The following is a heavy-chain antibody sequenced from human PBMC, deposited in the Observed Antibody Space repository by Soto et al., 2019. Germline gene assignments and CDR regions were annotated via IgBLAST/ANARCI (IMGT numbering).Heavy chain of an antibody. CDR3: AREAGYSSGWKYYFDY. Sequence: PSETLSLTCTVSGGSLRGYSWSWIRQSPGKGLEWIGYIYYSGSTNYNPSLKSRVTISVDTSKNQFSLKLSSVTAADTAVYYCAREAGYSSGWKYYFDYWGQGTLVTVS. J-gene: IGHJ4*02. V-gene: IGHV4-59*01. CDR1: GGSLRGYS. CDR2: IYYSGST. D-gene: IGHD6-19*01.